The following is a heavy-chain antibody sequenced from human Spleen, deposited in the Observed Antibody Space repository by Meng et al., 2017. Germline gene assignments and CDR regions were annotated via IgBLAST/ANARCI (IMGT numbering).Heavy chain of an antibody. Sequence: QLQLPESGPGLVKPSETQSLTGPFSGGSVSSGSNYWGWIRQPPGKGLEWVGIIFYSGTTYYNPSLKSRVTISVHTSKNQFSLKLSSVTAADTAVYYCARHFYDSTDYHPDYWGQGTLVTVSS. CDR1: GGSVSSGSNY. V-gene: IGHV4-39*01. D-gene: IGHD3-22*01. J-gene: IGHJ4*02. CDR2: IFYSGTT. CDR3: ARHFYDSTDYHPDY.